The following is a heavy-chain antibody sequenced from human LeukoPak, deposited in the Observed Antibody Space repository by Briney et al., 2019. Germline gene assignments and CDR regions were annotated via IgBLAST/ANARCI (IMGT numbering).Heavy chain of an antibody. V-gene: IGHV1-18*01. Sequence: ASVKVSCKGSGYTFNKYGISWVRQAPGQGLEWMGWISAYNGDTHYAQKFQGRVTMTTDTSTSTAYMELRSLRSDDTAVYYCARDLGQNSGLYWGQGTLVTVSS. D-gene: IGHD3-10*01. CDR1: GYTFNKYG. J-gene: IGHJ4*02. CDR2: ISAYNGDT. CDR3: ARDLGQNSGLY.